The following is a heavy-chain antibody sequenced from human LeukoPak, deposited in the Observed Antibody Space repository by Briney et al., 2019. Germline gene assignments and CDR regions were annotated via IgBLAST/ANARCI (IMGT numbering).Heavy chain of an antibody. J-gene: IGHJ3*02. Sequence: GGSLRLSCVASGFTFSDYYMSWIRQAPGKGLEWVSYISSSGSTIYYADSVKGRFTISRDNVKNSLYLQMNSLRAEDTAVYYCARGLDSSGQDAFDIWGQGTMVTVSS. CDR1: GFTFSDYY. D-gene: IGHD6-19*01. V-gene: IGHV3-11*04. CDR2: ISSSGSTI. CDR3: ARGLDSSGQDAFDI.